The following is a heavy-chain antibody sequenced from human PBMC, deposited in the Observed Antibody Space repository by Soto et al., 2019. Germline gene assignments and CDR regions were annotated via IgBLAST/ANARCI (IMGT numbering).Heavy chain of an antibody. D-gene: IGHD6-19*01. V-gene: IGHV3-74*01. CDR3: ARRGAVDGLHY. Sequence: EVQLVESGGGLVQPGGSLRVSCAASGFTFSSYWMHWVRQAPGKGLVWVSRINSDGSSTSYADSVKGRFTISRDNAKNTLYLQMNSLRAEDTAISYCARRGAVDGLHYWGQGTLVTVSS. CDR1: GFTFSSYW. J-gene: IGHJ4*02. CDR2: INSDGSST.